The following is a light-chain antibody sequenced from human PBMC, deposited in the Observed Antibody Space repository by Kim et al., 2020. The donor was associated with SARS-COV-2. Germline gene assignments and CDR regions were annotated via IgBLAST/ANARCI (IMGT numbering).Light chain of an antibody. CDR3: QQYGSSPPYT. Sequence: SPGESATLTCRASKSVSSSYLAWYQQKPGQAPRLLIYGASSRTTGIPDRFSGSGSATDFTLTISRLEPEDFAVYYCQQYGSSPPYTFGQGTKLEIK. CDR1: KSVSSSY. CDR2: GAS. V-gene: IGKV3-20*01. J-gene: IGKJ2*01.